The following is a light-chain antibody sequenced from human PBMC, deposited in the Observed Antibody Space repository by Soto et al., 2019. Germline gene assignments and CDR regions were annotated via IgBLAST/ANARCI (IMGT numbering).Light chain of an antibody. J-gene: IGKJ4*01. CDR1: QSVSSY. V-gene: IGKV3-11*01. CDR2: DAS. CDR3: QHRSKWPLT. Sequence: EIVLTQSPATLSLSPGERATLSCRASQSVSSYLAWYQQKPGQAPRLLIYDASNRATGIPDRFSGSGSGTDFTLTISSLEPEDLAVYYCQHRSKWPLTFGGGTKVEIK.